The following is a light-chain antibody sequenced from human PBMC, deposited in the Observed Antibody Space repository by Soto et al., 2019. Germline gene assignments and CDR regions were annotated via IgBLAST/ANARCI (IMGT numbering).Light chain of an antibody. J-gene: IGKJ4*01. CDR2: GAS. V-gene: IGKV3-15*01. Sequence: EIVLTQSPATLSLSPGEGATLSCRASESVSSLAWYQQKPGQAPRLLIYGASTRATGIPARFSGSGSGTEFTLTISSLQSEDFAVYYCQQHENWPLTFGGGTKVDI. CDR3: QQHENWPLT. CDR1: ESVSS.